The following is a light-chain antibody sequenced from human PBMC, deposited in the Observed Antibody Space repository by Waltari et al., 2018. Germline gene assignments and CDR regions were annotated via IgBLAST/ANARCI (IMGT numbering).Light chain of an antibody. CDR3: NTRDMSGDVV. CDR2: GKN. V-gene: IGLV3-19*01. CDR1: SLRTYY. Sequence: SSELSQDPAVSVALGQTVRITCQGDSLRTYYSLWSRQKPGQSPVLLIYGKNNRPSGIPDRCAASSSGNTASLTITGARAEDEADYYCNTRDMSGDVVFGGGTKLTVL. J-gene: IGLJ2*01.